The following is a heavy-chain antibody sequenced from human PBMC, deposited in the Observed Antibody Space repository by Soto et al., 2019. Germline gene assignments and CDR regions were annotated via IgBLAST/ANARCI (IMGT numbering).Heavy chain of an antibody. J-gene: IGHJ5*02. Sequence: QVQLVQSGAEVKKPGASVKVSCKASGYTFTSYAMHWVRQAPGQRLEWMGWINAGNGNTKYSQKFQGRVTITRDTSASTAYMELSSLRSDDTAVYYCARVAVAGSNTRGFDPWGQGTLVTVSS. CDR3: ARVAVAGSNTRGFDP. V-gene: IGHV1-3*01. D-gene: IGHD6-19*01. CDR1: GYTFTSYA. CDR2: INAGNGNT.